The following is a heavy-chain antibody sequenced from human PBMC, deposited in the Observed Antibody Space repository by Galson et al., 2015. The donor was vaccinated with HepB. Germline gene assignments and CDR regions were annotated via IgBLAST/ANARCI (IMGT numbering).Heavy chain of an antibody. J-gene: IGHJ6*02. Sequence: SVKVSCKASGGTFSSYAISWVRQAPGQGLEWMGGIIPIFGTANYTQKFQGRVTITADESTSTAYMELSSLRSEDTAVYYCARAGGEYCSSTSCYVPYYYYGMDVWGQGTTVTVSS. D-gene: IGHD2-2*01. CDR3: ARAGGEYCSSTSCYVPYYYYGMDV. CDR2: IIPIFGTA. CDR1: GGTFSSYA. V-gene: IGHV1-69*13.